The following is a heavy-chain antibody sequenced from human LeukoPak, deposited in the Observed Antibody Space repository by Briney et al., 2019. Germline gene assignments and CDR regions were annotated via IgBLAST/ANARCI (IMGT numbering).Heavy chain of an antibody. D-gene: IGHD3-10*01. CDR1: GGSFSGYY. CDR3: ARELMVRGVKSAD. J-gene: IGHJ4*02. Sequence: PSETLSLTCAVYGGSFSGYYWSWLRQPPGKGLEWIGEINHSGSTNYNPSLKSRVTISVDTSKNQFSLKLSSVTAADTAVYYCARELMVRGVKSADWGQGTLVTVSS. CDR2: INHSGST. V-gene: IGHV4-34*01.